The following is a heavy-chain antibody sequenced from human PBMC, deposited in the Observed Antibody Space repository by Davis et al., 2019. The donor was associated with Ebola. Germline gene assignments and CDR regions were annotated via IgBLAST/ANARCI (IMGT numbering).Heavy chain of an antibody. Sequence: GGSLRLSCAASGFSFGDYSMSWVRQAPGKGLEWLSYISTGGTTTYYKESVKGRFSTSRDNAKNSLFLDMNSLTDEDTAVYYCARVNLWSRGWGMDVWGQGTLVTVSS. CDR3: ARVNLWSRGWGMDV. D-gene: IGHD2-21*01. CDR1: GFSFGDYS. CDR2: ISTGGTTT. J-gene: IGHJ4*02. V-gene: IGHV3-48*02.